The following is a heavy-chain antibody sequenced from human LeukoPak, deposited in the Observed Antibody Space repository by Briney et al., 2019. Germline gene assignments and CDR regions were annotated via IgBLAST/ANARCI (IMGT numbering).Heavy chain of an antibody. Sequence: PSETLSLTCADYGGSFSGYYWSWIRQPPGKGLEWIGEISHSGSTNYNPSLKGRVTISVDTSKNQFSLKLSSVTAADTAVFYCARGNPFGYWGQGTLVTVSS. CDR3: ARGNPFGY. CDR2: ISHSGST. V-gene: IGHV4-34*01. CDR1: GGSFSGYY. J-gene: IGHJ4*02.